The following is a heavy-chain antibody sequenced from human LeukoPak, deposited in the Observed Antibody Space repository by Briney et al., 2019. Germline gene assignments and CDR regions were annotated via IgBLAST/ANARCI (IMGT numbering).Heavy chain of an antibody. Sequence: PSETLSLTCTVSGGSISSYYWSWIRQPPGKGLEWIGYIYYSGSTNYSPSLKSRVTISVDTSKNQFSLKLSSVTAAVTAVYYCARPARQWGSAPGAFDIWGQGTMVTVSS. D-gene: IGHD3-16*01. CDR2: IYYSGST. J-gene: IGHJ3*02. CDR1: GGSISSYY. CDR3: ARPARQWGSAPGAFDI. V-gene: IGHV4-59*01.